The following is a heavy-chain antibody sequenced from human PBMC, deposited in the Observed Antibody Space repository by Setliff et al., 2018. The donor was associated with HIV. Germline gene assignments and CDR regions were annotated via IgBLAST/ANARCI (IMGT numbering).Heavy chain of an antibody. D-gene: IGHD3-3*01. CDR1: GYTFSGFY. J-gene: IGHJ5*02. CDR2: INTNTGNP. Sequence: ASVKVSCKAAGYTFSGFYLHWVRQAPGQGLEWMGRINTNTGNPTYAQGFTGRFVFSLDTSVSTAYLQISSLKAEDTAVYYCARNYYDVWSLSFGGWFDPWGQGTLVTVSS. CDR3: ARNYYDVWSLSFGGWFDP. V-gene: IGHV7-4-1*02.